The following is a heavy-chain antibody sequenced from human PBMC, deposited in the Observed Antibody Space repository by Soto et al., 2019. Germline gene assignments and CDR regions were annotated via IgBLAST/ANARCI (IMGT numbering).Heavy chain of an antibody. D-gene: IGHD3-3*01. Sequence: EVQLLESGGGLVQPGGSLRLSCAASGFTFSSYAMSWVRQAPGKGLEWVSAISGSGGSTYYADSVKGRFTISRDNSKNTLYLQMNTLRAEDTAVYYCAKGRWEWSGMDVWGQGTTVTVSS. CDR1: GFTFSSYA. CDR3: AKGRWEWSGMDV. CDR2: ISGSGGST. V-gene: IGHV3-23*01. J-gene: IGHJ6*02.